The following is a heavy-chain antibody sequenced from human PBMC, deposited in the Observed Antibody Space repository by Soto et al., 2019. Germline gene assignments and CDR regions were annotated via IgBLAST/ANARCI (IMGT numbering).Heavy chain of an antibody. J-gene: IGHJ4*02. Sequence: EVQLVESGGGLVQPGGSLKLSCAASGFTFSGYAMHWVRQASGKGLEWVGRIRSKANGYATTYGASVKGRFTISRDDSKNTAYLQMNGLKTEDTAMYYCTRIQQVEWGQGTLVTVSS. CDR1: GFTFSGYA. D-gene: IGHD6-13*01. CDR3: TRIQQVE. V-gene: IGHV3-73*02. CDR2: IRSKANGYAT.